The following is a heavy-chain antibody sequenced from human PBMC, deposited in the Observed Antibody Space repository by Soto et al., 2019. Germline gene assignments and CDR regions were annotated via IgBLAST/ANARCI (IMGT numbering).Heavy chain of an antibody. CDR2: ISGSGGST. Sequence: HPGGSLRLSCAASGFTFSSYAMSWVRQAPGKGLEWVSAISGSGGSTYYADSVKGRFTISRDNSKNTLYLQMNSLRAEDTAVYYCAKVPRRTLATFPLNWFDPWGQGTLVTVSS. D-gene: IGHD5-12*01. CDR3: AKVPRRTLATFPLNWFDP. CDR1: GFTFSSYA. V-gene: IGHV3-23*01. J-gene: IGHJ5*02.